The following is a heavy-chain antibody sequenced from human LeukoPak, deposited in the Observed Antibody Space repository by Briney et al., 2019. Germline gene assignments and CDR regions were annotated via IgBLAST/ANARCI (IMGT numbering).Heavy chain of an antibody. V-gene: IGHV4-59*01. J-gene: IGHJ4*02. D-gene: IGHD1-26*01. CDR2: IYYSGSN. CDR1: GGSISSYY. Sequence: SETPSLTCTVSGGSISSYYWSWIRQPPEKGLEWIGYIYYSGSNNYNPSLKSRVTISVDTSKNQFSLKLSSVTAADTAVYYCAREPYDSGSYFDYWGQGTLVTVSS. CDR3: AREPYDSGSYFDY.